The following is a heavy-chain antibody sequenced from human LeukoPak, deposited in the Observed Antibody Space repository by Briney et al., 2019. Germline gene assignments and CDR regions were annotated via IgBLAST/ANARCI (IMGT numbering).Heavy chain of an antibody. CDR2: IYYSGGT. D-gene: IGHD3-22*01. Sequence: SETLSLTCPVSGGSISSGDYYWSWIRQHPGKGLEWIGNIYYSGGTYYNPSLKSRVTISVDTSKSQFSLKLSSVAAADTAVYYCAREGYDSSYYFYLDYWGQGTLVTVSS. V-gene: IGHV4-31*03. J-gene: IGHJ4*02. CDR3: AREGYDSSYYFYLDY. CDR1: GGSISSGDYY.